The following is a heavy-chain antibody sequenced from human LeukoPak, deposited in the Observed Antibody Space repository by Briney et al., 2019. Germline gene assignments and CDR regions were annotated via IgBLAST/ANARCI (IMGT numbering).Heavy chain of an antibody. Sequence: SETLSLTCTVSGGSISSGGYYWSWIRQHPGKGLEWIGYIYYSGSTYSNPSLKSRVTISVGTSKNQFSLKLSSVTAADTAVYYCARGPPVGARGAFNIWGQGTMVTVSS. V-gene: IGHV4-31*03. CDR2: IYYSGST. CDR1: GGSISSGGYY. CDR3: ARGPPVGARGAFNI. D-gene: IGHD1-26*01. J-gene: IGHJ3*02.